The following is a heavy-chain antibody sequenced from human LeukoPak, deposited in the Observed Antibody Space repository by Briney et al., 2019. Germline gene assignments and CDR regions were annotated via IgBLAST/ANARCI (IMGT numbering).Heavy chain of an antibody. Sequence: SETLSLTCTVSGGSISGYYWNWIRQPPGKGLEWIGYIYYSGNTNYNPSLKSRVTISLDTSKNQFSLKLSSVTAADTAVYYCARDAGMVRGVIILDYYYYYMDVWGKGTTVTISS. D-gene: IGHD3-10*01. J-gene: IGHJ6*03. CDR2: IYYSGNT. V-gene: IGHV4-59*12. CDR3: ARDAGMVRGVIILDYYYYYMDV. CDR1: GGSISGYY.